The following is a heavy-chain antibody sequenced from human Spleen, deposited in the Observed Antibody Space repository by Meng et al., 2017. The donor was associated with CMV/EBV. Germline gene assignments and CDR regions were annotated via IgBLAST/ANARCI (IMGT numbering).Heavy chain of an antibody. CDR3: ARGHCSSTKCYGLGPFGMNV. D-gene: IGHD2-2*01. Sequence: GGSLRLSCAASGLTFSSYGMSWVRQAPGKGLEWVSVLYSGGSTYYAASVKGRFTISRDNSRNSLYLQMGSLRAEDTAVYYCARGHCSSTKCYGLGPFGMNVWGQGTTVTVSS. V-gene: IGHV3-66*02. J-gene: IGHJ6*02. CDR1: GLTFSSYG. CDR2: LYSGGST.